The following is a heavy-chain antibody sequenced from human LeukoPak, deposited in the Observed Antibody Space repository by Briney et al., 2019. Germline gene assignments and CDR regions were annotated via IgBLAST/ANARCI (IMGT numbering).Heavy chain of an antibody. D-gene: IGHD4-17*01. J-gene: IGHJ4*02. CDR3: ARHLGYGDPFDY. CDR2: IYYNGNT. CDR1: GGSISSYY. V-gene: IGHV4-59*08. Sequence: PSETLSLTCTVSGGSISSYYWSWIRQPPGKGLEWIGYIYYNGNTNYNPSLKSRVTISVDTSKNQFSLKLSSVTAADTAVYYCARHLGYGDPFDYWGQGTLVTVSS.